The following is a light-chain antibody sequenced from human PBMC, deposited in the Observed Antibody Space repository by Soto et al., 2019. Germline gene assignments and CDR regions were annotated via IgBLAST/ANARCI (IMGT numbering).Light chain of an antibody. CDR3: SSYTSSSTPYV. CDR1: SSDVGGYNY. V-gene: IGLV2-14*01. J-gene: IGLJ1*01. Sequence: QSVLTQPASVSGSPGQSITISCTATSSDVGGYNYVSWCQQHPGKAPKLMIYEVSNRPSGVSNRFSGSKSGNTASLTISGLQAVDEADYYCSSYTSSSTPYVFGKGTKVTVL. CDR2: EVS.